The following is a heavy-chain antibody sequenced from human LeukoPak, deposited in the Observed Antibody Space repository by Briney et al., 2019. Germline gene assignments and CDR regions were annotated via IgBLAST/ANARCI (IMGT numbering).Heavy chain of an antibody. D-gene: IGHD5-12*01. CDR3: ASLSGYDRAFDY. V-gene: IGHV4-30-2*01. CDR2: IYHSGST. J-gene: IGHJ4*02. Sequence: SETLSLTCTVSGGSISSRSYYWGWIRQPPGKGLEWIGYIYHSGSTYYNPSLKSRVTISVDRSKNQFSLKLSSVTAADTAVYYCASLSGYDRAFDYWGQGTLVTVSS. CDR1: GGSISSRSYY.